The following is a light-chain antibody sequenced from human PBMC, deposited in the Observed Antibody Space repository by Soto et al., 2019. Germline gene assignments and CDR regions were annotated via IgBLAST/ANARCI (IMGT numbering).Light chain of an antibody. CDR1: QTISSW. Sequence: DIQMTQSASTLSGSVGDRVTITCRASQTISSWLAWYQQKPGKAPKLLIYKASTLKSGVPSRFSGSGSGTEFTLTISSLQPDNFATHYCQHYNSYSEALGQGTNVDMK. V-gene: IGKV1-5*03. J-gene: IGKJ1*01. CDR2: KAS. CDR3: QHYNSYSEA.